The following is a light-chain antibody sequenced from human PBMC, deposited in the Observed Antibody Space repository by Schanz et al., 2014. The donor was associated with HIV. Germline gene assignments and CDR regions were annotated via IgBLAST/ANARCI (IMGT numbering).Light chain of an antibody. J-gene: IGLJ1*01. V-gene: IGLV2-8*01. CDR3: SSYAGSNNLGV. CDR2: EVS. CDR1: SSDVGGYKY. Sequence: QSALTQPPSASGSPGQSVTISCTGTSSDVGGYKYVSWYQQHPGKAPKLLIYEVSKRPLGVPDRFSGSKSGNTAFLLVSGLQDEDEADYYCSSYAGSNNLGVFGTGTKLTVL.